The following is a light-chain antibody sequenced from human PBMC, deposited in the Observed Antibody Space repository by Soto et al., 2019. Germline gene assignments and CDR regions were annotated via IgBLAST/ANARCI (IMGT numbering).Light chain of an antibody. V-gene: IGKV1-5*03. CDR1: QRISNW. Sequence: DIQMTQSPSTLSASEGDRVTITCRASQRISNWLAWYQQKPGKAPNLLIYKASSLESGVPSRFSGSGSGTEFTLTISSLQPDDFATYYCQQYHSYSRTFGQGTKVDIK. CDR2: KAS. CDR3: QQYHSYSRT. J-gene: IGKJ1*01.